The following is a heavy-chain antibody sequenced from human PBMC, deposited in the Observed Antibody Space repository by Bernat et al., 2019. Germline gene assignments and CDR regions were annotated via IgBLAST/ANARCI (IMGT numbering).Heavy chain of an antibody. D-gene: IGHD6-19*01. CDR1: GFSLSTGGVG. V-gene: IGHV2-5*02. CDR3: AHRQVGSAWYGPNLQY. Sequence: QITLKESGPTLVTPTQTLTLTCTFSGFSLSTGGVGVGWIRQPPGKALEWLALIYWDDDKYYSPSLKNRLTITKDTSRNQVVLTMTNMDPVDTGTYYCAHRQVGSAWYGPNLQYWGQGTLVTVSS. CDR2: IYWDDDK. J-gene: IGHJ4*02.